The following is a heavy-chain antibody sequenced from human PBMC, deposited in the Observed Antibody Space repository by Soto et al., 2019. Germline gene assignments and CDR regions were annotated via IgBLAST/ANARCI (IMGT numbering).Heavy chain of an antibody. CDR2: INHSGST. J-gene: IGHJ4*02. CDR3: AIGITMVRGVPSRLFDY. D-gene: IGHD3-10*01. V-gene: IGHV4-34*01. CDR1: GGSFSGYY. Sequence: QVQLQQWGAGLLKPSETLSLTCAVYGGSFSGYYWSWIRQPPGKGLEWIGEINHSGSTNYNPSLKSQVTISVDTSKDQFSLQLSSVTAADTAVYYCAIGITMVRGVPSRLFDYWGQGTLVTVSS.